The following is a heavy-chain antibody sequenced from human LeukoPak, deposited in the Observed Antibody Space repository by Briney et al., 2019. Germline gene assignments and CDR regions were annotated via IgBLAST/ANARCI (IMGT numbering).Heavy chain of an antibody. J-gene: IGHJ6*02. D-gene: IGHD3-3*01. CDR1: GFTFSSYS. V-gene: IGHV3-21*01. Sequence: GGSLRLSCAASGFTFSSYSMNWVRQAPGKGLEWVSSISSSSSYIYYADSVKGRFTISRDNAKNSLYLQMNSLRAEDTAVYYCARDLQLARRGEMDVWGQGTTVTVSS. CDR3: ARDLQLARRGEMDV. CDR2: ISSSSSYI.